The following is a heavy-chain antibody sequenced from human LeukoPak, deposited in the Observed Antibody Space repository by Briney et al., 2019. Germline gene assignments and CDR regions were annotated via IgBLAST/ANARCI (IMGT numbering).Heavy chain of an antibody. J-gene: IGHJ6*02. CDR3: ATSTLSLGDYYYYYGMDV. CDR2: FDPEDGET. CDR1: GYTLTELS. D-gene: IGHD3-16*01. Sequence: ASVKVSCKVSGYTLTELSMHWVRQAPGKGLEWMGGFDPEDGETIYAQKFQGRVTMTEDTSTDTAYMELSSLRSEDTAVYYCATSTLSLGDYYYYYGMDVWGQGTTVTVSS. V-gene: IGHV1-24*01.